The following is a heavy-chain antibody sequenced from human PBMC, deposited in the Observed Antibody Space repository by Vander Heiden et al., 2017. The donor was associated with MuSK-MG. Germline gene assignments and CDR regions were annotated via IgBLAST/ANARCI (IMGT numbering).Heavy chain of an antibody. V-gene: IGHV3-15*01. D-gene: IGHD1-7*01. Sequence: CAASGFTFRNAWMSWVRQAPGKGLEWLGRIKSKADGGTADSAAPVKGRFTISRDDSKSTLYLQVSSLKTDDTAVYYCTKMATSKTNHWYFDIWGRGTLVTLSS. CDR2: IKSKADGGTA. J-gene: IGHJ2*01. CDR1: GFTFRNAW. CDR3: TKMATSKTNHWYFDI.